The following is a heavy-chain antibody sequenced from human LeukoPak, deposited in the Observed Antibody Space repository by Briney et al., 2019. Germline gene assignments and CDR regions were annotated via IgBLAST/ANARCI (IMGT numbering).Heavy chain of an antibody. D-gene: IGHD6-25*01. CDR2: VREDEGVK. CDR3: ARVRCCEGSGLIYFDP. Sequence: HPGGSLRLSCAASGFTFSTYWMTWVCQAPGKGLEWVANVREDEGVKNYVASVKGRFTISRDNAKSALYLHMNSLRVEDTAVYYCARVRCCEGSGLIYFDPWGQGTLVTVSS. J-gene: IGHJ5*02. V-gene: IGHV3-7*04. CDR1: GFTFSTYW.